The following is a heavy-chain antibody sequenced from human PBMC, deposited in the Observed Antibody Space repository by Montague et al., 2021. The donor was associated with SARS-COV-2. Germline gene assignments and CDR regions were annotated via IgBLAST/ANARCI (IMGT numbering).Heavy chain of an antibody. V-gene: IGHV3-30*04. CDR3: ARDRVPPDYGDASDL. CDR1: GFIFNNFA. J-gene: IGHJ3*01. D-gene: IGHD4/OR15-4a*01. CDR2: ITYDGIDK. Sequence: SLRLSCAASGFIFNNFAFHWVRQAPGKGLEWVAIITYDGIDKFYADSVKGRFTISRDNSKNTLYLRMSSVTPEDTAIYYCARDRVPPDYGDASDLWGQGTLVTVSS.